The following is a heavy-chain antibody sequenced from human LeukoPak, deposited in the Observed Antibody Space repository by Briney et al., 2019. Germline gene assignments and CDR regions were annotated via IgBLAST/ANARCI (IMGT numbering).Heavy chain of an antibody. Sequence: ASVKVSCKASGYTFTSYGISWVRQAPGQRLEWMGWISAYNGNTNYAQKLQGRVTMTTDTSTSTAYMELRSLRSDDTAVYYCARDGRYCSGGSCYFKPFDYWGQGTLVTVSS. CDR3: ARDGRYCSGGSCYFKPFDY. V-gene: IGHV1-18*01. J-gene: IGHJ4*02. CDR2: ISAYNGNT. CDR1: GYTFTSYG. D-gene: IGHD2-15*01.